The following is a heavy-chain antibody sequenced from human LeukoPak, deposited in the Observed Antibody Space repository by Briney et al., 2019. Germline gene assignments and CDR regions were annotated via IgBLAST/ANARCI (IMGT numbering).Heavy chain of an antibody. CDR1: GFSLSRYW. CDR2: INSDGSST. Sequence: PGGSLRLSCTASGFSLSRYWMHWVRQAPGKGLVWVSRINSDGSSTNYADSVNGRFTISRDNAKNTLFLEMNSLRAEDTAVYYCATGDGDSRYYFDSWGQGTQVTVSS. J-gene: IGHJ4*02. V-gene: IGHV3-74*01. D-gene: IGHD4-17*01. CDR3: ATGDGDSRYYFDS.